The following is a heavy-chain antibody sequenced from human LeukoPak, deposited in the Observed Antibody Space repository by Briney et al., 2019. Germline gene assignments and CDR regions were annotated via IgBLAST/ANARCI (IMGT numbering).Heavy chain of an antibody. Sequence: PGGSLRLSCAASGFTFSSYAMSWVRQAPGKGLEWVSASSGSGGSTYYADSVKGRFTISRDNSKNTLYLQMHSLRAEDTAIYYCAKGSPSSFDPWGQGTLVTVSS. D-gene: IGHD6-6*01. V-gene: IGHV3-23*01. J-gene: IGHJ5*02. CDR1: GFTFSSYA. CDR3: AKGSPSSFDP. CDR2: SSGSGGST.